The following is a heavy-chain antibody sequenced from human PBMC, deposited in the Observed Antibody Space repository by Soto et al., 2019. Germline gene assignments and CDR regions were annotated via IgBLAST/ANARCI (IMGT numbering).Heavy chain of an antibody. CDR1: GFSISSYY. V-gene: IGHV4-59*01. CDR3: ARDHMVRGLPHWFDP. Sequence: SETLSLTCTVSGFSISSYYWILIRQPPGKGLEWIGYIYYSGSTNYNPSLKSRVTISVDTSKNQFSLKLSSVTAADTAVYYCARDHMVRGLPHWFDPWGQGTLVTVSS. J-gene: IGHJ5*02. CDR2: IYYSGST. D-gene: IGHD3-10*01.